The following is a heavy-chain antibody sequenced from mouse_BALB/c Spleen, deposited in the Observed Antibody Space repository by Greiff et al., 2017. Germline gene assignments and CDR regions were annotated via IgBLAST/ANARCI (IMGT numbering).Heavy chain of an antibody. CDR1: GFTFSSFG. V-gene: IGHV5-17*02. J-gene: IGHJ3*01. D-gene: IGHD2-1*01. CDR3: ARFGGNYVAY. CDR2: ISSGSSTI. Sequence: EVKLVESGGGLVQPGGSRKLSCAASGFTFSSFGMHWVRQAPEKGLEWVAYISSGSSTIYYADTVKGRFTISRDNPKNTLFLQMTSLRSEDTAMYYCARFGGNYVAYWGQGTLVTVSA.